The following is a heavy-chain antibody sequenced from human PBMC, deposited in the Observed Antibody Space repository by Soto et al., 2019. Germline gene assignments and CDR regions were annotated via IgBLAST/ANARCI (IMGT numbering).Heavy chain of an antibody. D-gene: IGHD6-6*01. CDR1: GFTFSSYA. Sequence: PGGSLRLSCAASGFTFSSYAMSWVRQAPGKGLEWVSAISGSGGSTYHADSVKGRFTISRDKSKNTLYLQMNSLRAEDTAVYYCAKNWDTTFSSSSHWGQGTLVTVSS. V-gene: IGHV3-23*01. CDR2: ISGSGGST. CDR3: AKNWDTTFSSSSH. J-gene: IGHJ4*02.